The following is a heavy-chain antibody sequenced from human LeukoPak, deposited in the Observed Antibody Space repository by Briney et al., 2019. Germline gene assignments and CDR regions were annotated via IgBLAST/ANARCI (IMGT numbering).Heavy chain of an antibody. CDR3: ARGPRYSFY. D-gene: IGHD6-13*01. Sequence: GGSLRLSCAASGFTVNSNYMSWVRQAPGKGLEWVSVIYSDGSTYYADSVKGRFTISRDNPKNTLYLQMNSLRAEDAAVYYCARGPRYSFYWGQGTLVSVSS. J-gene: IGHJ4*02. CDR1: GFTVNSNY. CDR2: IYSDGST. V-gene: IGHV3-53*01.